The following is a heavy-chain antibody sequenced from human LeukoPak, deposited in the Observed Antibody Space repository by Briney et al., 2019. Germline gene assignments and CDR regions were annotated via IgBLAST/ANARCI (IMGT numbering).Heavy chain of an antibody. CDR1: GFTLTDHY. Sequence: PGGSLRLSCTVSGFTLTDHYMSWFRQSPGRGLEWISWITSSGTTRDYADSVKGRFTISRDNTKNSVYLQMTSLRPDDTAVYYCSRDLDYVDPYWGQGTLVTVPS. V-gene: IGHV3-11*01. D-gene: IGHD4-17*01. CDR2: ITSSGTTR. J-gene: IGHJ4*02. CDR3: SRDLDYVDPY.